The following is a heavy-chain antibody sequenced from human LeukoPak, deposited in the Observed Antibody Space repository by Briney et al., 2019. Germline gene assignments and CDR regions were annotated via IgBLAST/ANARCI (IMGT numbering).Heavy chain of an antibody. Sequence: SVKVSCKASGGTSSSYAISWVRQAPGQGLEWMGGIIPIFGTANYAQKFQGRVTITADESTSTAYMELSSLRSEDTAVYYCARERGYDYVWGSYRYNENWFDPWGQGTLVTVSS. CDR3: ARERGYDYVWGSYRYNENWFDP. CDR2: IIPIFGTA. CDR1: GGTSSSYA. D-gene: IGHD3-16*02. V-gene: IGHV1-69*13. J-gene: IGHJ5*02.